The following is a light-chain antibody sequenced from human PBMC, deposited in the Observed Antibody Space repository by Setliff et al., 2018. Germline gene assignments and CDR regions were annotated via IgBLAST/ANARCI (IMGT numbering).Light chain of an antibody. CDR2: DVS. V-gene: IGLV2-14*03. CDR3: SSYTTIHTPS. Sequence: QSALTQPASVSASPGQSISISCTGTTSDVGAYNFVSWYQQHPGKAPKLLISDVSHRPSGVPNRFSGSKSGNTASLTISGLQAEDEADYYCSSYTTIHTPSVGGGTK. CDR1: TSDVGAYNF. J-gene: IGLJ2*01.